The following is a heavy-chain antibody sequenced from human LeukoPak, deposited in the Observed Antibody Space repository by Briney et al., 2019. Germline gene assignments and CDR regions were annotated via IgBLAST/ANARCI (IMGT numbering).Heavy chain of an antibody. D-gene: IGHD6-13*01. CDR2: IYWDDDK. V-gene: IGHV2-5*02. Sequence: SGPTLVNPTQTLTLTCTFSGFSLSTSGVGVGWIRQPPGKALEGLTLIYWDDDKRYNPSLKSMLTITKDTSKSLVVLIMTNMGPVDTATYFCAHRPTQNHISWYPNWFDPWGQGTLVTVSS. CDR3: AHRPTQNHISWYPNWFDP. CDR1: GFSLSTSGVG. J-gene: IGHJ5*02.